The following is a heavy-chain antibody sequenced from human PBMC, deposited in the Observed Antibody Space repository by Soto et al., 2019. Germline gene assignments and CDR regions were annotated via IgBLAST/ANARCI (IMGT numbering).Heavy chain of an antibody. J-gene: IGHJ4*02. CDR2: ISYDGSNK. CDR3: ARGLYYYDSSGADFDY. V-gene: IGHV3-30-3*01. CDR1: GFTFISFA. Sequence: QVQLVESGGGVVQPGRSLRLSCAASGFTFISFAMPGVRQAPGKGREWGAVISYDGSNKYNADSVKGRFTISRDNSKNTLYLQMNSLRAEDTAVYYCARGLYYYDSSGADFDYWGQGTLVTVSS. D-gene: IGHD3-22*01.